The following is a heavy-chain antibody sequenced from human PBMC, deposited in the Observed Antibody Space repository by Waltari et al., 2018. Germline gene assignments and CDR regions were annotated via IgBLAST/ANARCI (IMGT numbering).Heavy chain of an antibody. CDR2: INHSGST. D-gene: IGHD3-22*01. V-gene: IGHV4-34*01. CDR3: ARQCPDYYDSSGQGGDAFDI. CDR1: GGSFSGYY. Sequence: QVQLQQWGAGLLKPSETLSLTCAVYGGSFSGYYWSWIRQPPGKGLEWIGEINHSGSTNYNPALKSRVTISVDTSKNQFSLKLSSVTAADTAVYYCARQCPDYYDSSGQGGDAFDIWGQGTMVTVSS. J-gene: IGHJ3*02.